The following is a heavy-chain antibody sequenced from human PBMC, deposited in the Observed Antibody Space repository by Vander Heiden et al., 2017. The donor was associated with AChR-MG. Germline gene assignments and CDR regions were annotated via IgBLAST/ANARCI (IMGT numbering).Heavy chain of an antibody. V-gene: IGHV3-23*01. CDR1: GFTFSSYA. CDR2: ISGSGGTT. D-gene: IGHD2-2*01. CDR3: AKGYTSTSRVPWDH. Sequence: EVQLLESGGALAQPGGSLRLSCAASGFTFSSYAMSWVSQAPGEGLEWVSFISGSGGTTYHADSVKGRFTISRDNSKNTLYLQMNRLRAEDTAVYYCAKGYTSTSRVPWDHWGQGTLVTVSS. J-gene: IGHJ4*02.